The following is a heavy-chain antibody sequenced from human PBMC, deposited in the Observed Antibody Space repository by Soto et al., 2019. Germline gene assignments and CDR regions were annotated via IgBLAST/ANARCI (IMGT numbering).Heavy chain of an antibody. CDR1: GYRFINFY. J-gene: IGHJ4*02. Sequence: QVQLVQSGAEVKKPGASVRVSCKAFGYRFINFYLHWVRQAPGQGLEGMGWINPKNDDTNNAQTFQDRVTRARDTSIRGAYVEGGGANAGDTAVYDWARDEAGANLGSGGEGTLVTV. V-gene: IGHV1-2*02. CDR3: ARDEAGANLGS. CDR2: INPKNDDT. D-gene: IGHD1-1*01.